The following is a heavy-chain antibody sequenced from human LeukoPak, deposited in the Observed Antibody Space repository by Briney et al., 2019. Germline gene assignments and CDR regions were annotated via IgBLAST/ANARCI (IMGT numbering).Heavy chain of an antibody. CDR3: AKLGSPRAY. CDR1: GGSIGTYY. CDR2: IYYSEKT. Sequence: SETLSLTCTVSGGSIGTYYWSWIRQPPGKGLEWIGHIYYSEKTDYNPSLESRVTISVDAAKNHFSLKLRSVTPLDTAVYYCAKLGSPRAYWGQGILVTVSS. D-gene: IGHD7-27*01. V-gene: IGHV4-59*01. J-gene: IGHJ4*02.